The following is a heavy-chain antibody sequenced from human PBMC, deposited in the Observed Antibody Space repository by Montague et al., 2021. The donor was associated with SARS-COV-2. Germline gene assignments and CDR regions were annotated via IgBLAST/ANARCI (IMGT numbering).Heavy chain of an antibody. J-gene: IGHJ6*02. V-gene: IGHV3-48*03. Sequence: SLRLSCPASGFTFSSYEMNWVRQAPGKGLEWVSYISSSGSTIYYADSVKGRFTISRDNAKNSLYLQMNSLRAEDTAVYYCARDLLDYYYFYGMDVWGQGTTVTVSS. CDR1: GFTFSSYE. CDR3: ARDLLDYYYFYGMDV. D-gene: IGHD2-15*01. CDR2: ISSSGSTI.